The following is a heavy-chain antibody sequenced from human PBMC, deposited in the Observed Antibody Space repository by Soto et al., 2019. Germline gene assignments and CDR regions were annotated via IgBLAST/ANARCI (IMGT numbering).Heavy chain of an antibody. CDR2: IYYTGNT. Sequence: SETLSLTCTVSGGSISSYYWSWIRQPPGKGLEWIGYIYYTGNTDYSPSLRSRVSISVDTSKNQFSLKLSSVSAADTAVYYCARDGSRYDFWSGPYYFDYWGQGTLVTVSS. J-gene: IGHJ4*02. V-gene: IGHV4-59*01. CDR3: ARDGSRYDFWSGPYYFDY. D-gene: IGHD3-3*01. CDR1: GGSISSYY.